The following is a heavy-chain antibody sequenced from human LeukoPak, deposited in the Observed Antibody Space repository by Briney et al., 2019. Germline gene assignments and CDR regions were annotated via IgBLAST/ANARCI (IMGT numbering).Heavy chain of an antibody. D-gene: IGHD6-13*01. V-gene: IGHV4-39*01. CDR3: ARRLAGTEDY. CDR2: IYYSGST. Sequence: NSSETLSLTCTVSGGSLSSSSYYWGWIRQPPGKGLEWIGSIYYSGSTYYNPSLKSRVTISVDTSKNQFSLKLSSVTAADTAVYYCARRLAGTEDYWGQGTLVTVSS. J-gene: IGHJ4*02. CDR1: GGSLSSSSYY.